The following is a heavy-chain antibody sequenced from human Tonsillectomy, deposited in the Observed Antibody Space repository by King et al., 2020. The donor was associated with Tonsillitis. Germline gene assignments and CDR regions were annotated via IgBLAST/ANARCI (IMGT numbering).Heavy chain of an antibody. V-gene: IGHV3-7*01. Sequence: VQLVESGGGLVHPGGSLRLSCAASGFTFSSYWMSWVRQAPGKGLEWVANIKQDGSEKYYVDSVKGRFTISRDNAKNSLYLQMNSLRAEDTAVYYCAREGIVVVPAANWFDPWGQGTLVTVSS. CDR1: GFTFSSYW. D-gene: IGHD2-2*01. CDR3: AREGIVVVPAANWFDP. CDR2: IKQDGSEK. J-gene: IGHJ5*02.